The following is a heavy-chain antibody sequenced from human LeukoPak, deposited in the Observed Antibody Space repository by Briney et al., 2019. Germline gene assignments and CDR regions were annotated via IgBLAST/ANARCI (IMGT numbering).Heavy chain of an antibody. D-gene: IGHD6-13*01. V-gene: IGHV4-39*07. Sequence: SETLSLTCTVSGGSISSSSYYWGWIRQPPGKGLEWIGSIYYSGSTYYNPSLKSRVTISVDTSKNQFSLKLSSVTAADTAVYYCARIPSLLYSSSWFRRFDPWGQGTLVTVSS. CDR1: GGSISSSSYY. CDR3: ARIPSLLYSSSWFRRFDP. J-gene: IGHJ5*02. CDR2: IYYSGST.